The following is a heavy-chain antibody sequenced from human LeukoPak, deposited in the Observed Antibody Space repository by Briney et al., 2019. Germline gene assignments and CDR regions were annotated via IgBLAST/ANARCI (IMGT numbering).Heavy chain of an antibody. J-gene: IGHJ6*02. D-gene: IGHD3-22*01. V-gene: IGHV3-66*01. CDR3: ARDKRLFGYYYGMDV. Sequence: GGSLRLSCAASGFTVSSNYMSWVRQAPGKGLEWVSVIYSGGSTYYADSVKGRFTISRDNSKNTLYLQMNSLRAEDTAVYYCARDKRLFGYYYGMDVWGQGTTVTVSS. CDR1: GFTVSSNY. CDR2: IYSGGST.